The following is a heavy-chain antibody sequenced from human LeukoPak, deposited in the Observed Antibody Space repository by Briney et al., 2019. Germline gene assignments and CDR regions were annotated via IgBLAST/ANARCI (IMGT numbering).Heavy chain of an antibody. CDR1: GGSISSYY. D-gene: IGHD6-13*01. CDR2: IYYSGST. CDR3: ARDRLAAAGRYYYYGMDV. Sequence: SETLSLTCTVSGGSISSYYWSWVRQPPGKGLEWIGNIYYSGSTNYNPSLKSRVTISVDTSKSQFSLKLSSVTAADTAVYYCARDRLAAAGRYYYYGMDVWGQGTTVTVSS. J-gene: IGHJ6*02. V-gene: IGHV4-59*01.